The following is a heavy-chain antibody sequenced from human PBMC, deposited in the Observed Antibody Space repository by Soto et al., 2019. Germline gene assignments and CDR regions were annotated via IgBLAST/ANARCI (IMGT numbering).Heavy chain of an antibody. D-gene: IGHD1-7*01. V-gene: IGHV4-61*01. CDR2: IYHSGST. J-gene: IGHJ5*02. CDR1: GGSVRDGRYY. CDR3: AGYNWNYYFDP. Sequence: QVQLQESGPGLVKPSETLSLICTVSGGSVRDGRYYWAWLRQPPGKGLEWIGHIYHSGSTIYNPSLKRRVTISIDTSKSQFSLNLNSMTAADTAVYYCAGYNWNYYFDPWGQGTLVTVSS.